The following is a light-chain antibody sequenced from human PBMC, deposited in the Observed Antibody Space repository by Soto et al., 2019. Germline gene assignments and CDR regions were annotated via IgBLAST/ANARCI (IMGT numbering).Light chain of an antibody. Sequence: EIVLTQSPATLSLSPGERATLSCRASQSVSSYLAWYQQKPGQAPRLLIYDASNRATDIPARFSGSGSGTDFTLTISSLEPEAFAVYYCQQRSNWPPWTCGQGTNVEIK. CDR2: DAS. CDR1: QSVSSY. V-gene: IGKV3-11*01. CDR3: QQRSNWPPWT. J-gene: IGKJ1*01.